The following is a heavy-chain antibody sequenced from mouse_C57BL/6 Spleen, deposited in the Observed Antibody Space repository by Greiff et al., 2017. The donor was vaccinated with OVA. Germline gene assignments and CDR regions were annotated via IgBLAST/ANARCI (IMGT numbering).Heavy chain of an antibody. Sequence: EVQLQESGPELVKPGASVKISCKASGYSFTDYNMNWVKQSNGKILEWIGVINPNYGTTSYNQKFKGKATLTVDQSSSTAYMQLNSLTSEDSAVYDCARSSGSHWYFDVWGTGTTVTVSS. CDR2: INPNYGTT. CDR1: GYSFTDYN. D-gene: IGHD4-1*01. V-gene: IGHV1-39*01. J-gene: IGHJ1*03. CDR3: ARSSGSHWYFDV.